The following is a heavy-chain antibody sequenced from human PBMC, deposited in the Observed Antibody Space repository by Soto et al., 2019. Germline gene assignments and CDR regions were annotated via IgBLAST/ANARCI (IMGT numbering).Heavy chain of an antibody. CDR1: GYTLTGLS. CDR3: ATGPNYDFCSGGSCHVGSDY. D-gene: IGHD2-15*01. CDR2: FDPEDGET. J-gene: IGHJ4*02. Sequence: GGLVKGSCKGSGYTLTGLSMHWVRQAPGKGLEWMGGFDPEDGETIYAQKFQGRVTMTEDTSTDTAYMELSSLRSEDTAVYYCATGPNYDFCSGGSCHVGSDYWGQGTLVTVSS. V-gene: IGHV1-24*01.